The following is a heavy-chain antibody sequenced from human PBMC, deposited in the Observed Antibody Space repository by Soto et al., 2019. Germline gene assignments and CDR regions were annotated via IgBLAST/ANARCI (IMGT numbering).Heavy chain of an antibody. J-gene: IGHJ6*02. D-gene: IGHD3-3*01. CDR1: GGSISSSSYY. CDR3: RMAEGRAIFGVVSGMDV. Sequence: PSQTLSLTCTVSGGSISSSSYYWRCIRHAPGKGLEWIGSIYYSGSTYYNPSLKSRVTISVDTAKTQFSLKLSSVTAADTAVYYCRMAEGRAIFGVVSGMDVWGQGRTVTGS. V-gene: IGHV4-39*01. CDR2: IYYSGST.